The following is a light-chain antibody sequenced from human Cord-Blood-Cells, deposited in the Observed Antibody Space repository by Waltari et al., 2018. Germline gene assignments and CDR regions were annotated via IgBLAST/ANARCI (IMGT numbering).Light chain of an antibody. CDR3: QQYNNWPPWT. CDR1: QSVSSN. J-gene: IGKJ1*01. CDR2: GAS. Sequence: EIVMTQSPATMSVSPGERATLSCRASQSVSSNLAWYQQKPGQAPRLLIYGASTRATGIPARFRCSGSGTEFTLTISSLQSEDFAFYYCQQYNNWPPWTFGQGTKVEIK. V-gene: IGKV3-15*01.